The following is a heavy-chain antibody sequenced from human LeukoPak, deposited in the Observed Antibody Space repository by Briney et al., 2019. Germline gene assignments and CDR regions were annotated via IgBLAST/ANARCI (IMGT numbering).Heavy chain of an antibody. CDR1: GYTFTDFY. V-gene: IGHV1-2*02. CDR3: ARWSPHDSSLDY. J-gene: IGHJ4*02. Sequence: ASVKVSCKASGYTFTDFYFHWVRQAPGQGLEWMGWINPNTGATKYAQKFQGRVTPTRDTSISTAYMELSSLRSEDTAVYYCARWSPHDSSLDYWGQGTLVTVSS. D-gene: IGHD3-22*01. CDR2: INPNTGAT.